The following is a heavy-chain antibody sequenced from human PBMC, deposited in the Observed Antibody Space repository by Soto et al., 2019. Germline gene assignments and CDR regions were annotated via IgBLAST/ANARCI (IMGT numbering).Heavy chain of an antibody. D-gene: IGHD3-10*01. J-gene: IGHJ4*02. CDR3: AKDGAYGAGWGDY. V-gene: IGHV3-30*18. Sequence: QVQLVESGGGVVQPGTSLRLSCAASGFTFSSYGMHWVRQAPGKGLEWLAVMSYDGSNKYYADSVKGRFTISRDNSKSTLSLQMNILSTEDTAVYYCAKDGAYGAGWGDYWGQGTLVSVSS. CDR1: GFTFSSYG. CDR2: MSYDGSNK.